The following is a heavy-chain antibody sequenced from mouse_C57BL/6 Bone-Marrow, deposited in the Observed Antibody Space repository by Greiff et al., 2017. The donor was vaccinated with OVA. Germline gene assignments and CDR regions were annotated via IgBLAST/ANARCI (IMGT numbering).Heavy chain of an antibody. Sequence: VKLMESGAELARPGASVKLSCKASGYTFTSYGISWVKQRTGQGLEWIGAIYPRSGNTYYNEKFKGKATLTADKSSSTAYMELRRLTSEDSAVYFCYRQLSLHYWGQGTTLTVSS. D-gene: IGHD3-2*02. V-gene: IGHV1-81*01. CDR2: IYPRSGNT. CDR1: GYTFTSYG. CDR3: YRQLSLHY. J-gene: IGHJ2*01.